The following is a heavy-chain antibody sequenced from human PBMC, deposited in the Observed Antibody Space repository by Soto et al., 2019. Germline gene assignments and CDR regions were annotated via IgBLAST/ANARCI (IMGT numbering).Heavy chain of an antibody. Sequence: SETLSLTCTVSGGSINSYYWSWIRQPPGKGLEWIGYIYYSGSTNYNPSLKSRVTISVDTSKNQFSLKLSSVTAADTAVYYCARRYGYSFDYWGQGTLVTVSS. V-gene: IGHV4-59*08. CDR3: ARRYGYSFDY. J-gene: IGHJ4*02. CDR1: GGSINSYY. CDR2: IYYSGST. D-gene: IGHD1-1*01.